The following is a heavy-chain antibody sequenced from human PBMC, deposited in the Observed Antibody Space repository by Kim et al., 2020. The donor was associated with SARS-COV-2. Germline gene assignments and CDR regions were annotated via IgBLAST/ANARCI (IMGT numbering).Heavy chain of an antibody. J-gene: IGHJ4*02. Sequence: STYYTPSLKSRVTISVDTSKNQFSLKLSSVTAADTAVYYCARNDGANFDYWGQGTLVTVSS. CDR3: ARNDGANFDY. V-gene: IGHV4-30-2*05. D-gene: IGHD1-1*01. CDR2: ST.